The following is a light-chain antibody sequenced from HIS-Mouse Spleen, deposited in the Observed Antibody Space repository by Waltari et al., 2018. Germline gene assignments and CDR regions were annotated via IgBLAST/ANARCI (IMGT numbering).Light chain of an antibody. CDR1: SSDVGGYNY. Sequence: QSALTQPRSVSGSPGQSVTISCTGTSSDVGGYNYVSWYQHHPGQAPKLMIYDFSNRPSGVPDRFSGSKSGNTASLTISGLQAEDEADYYCCSYAGSYTGVFGTGTKVTVL. CDR2: DFS. V-gene: IGLV2-11*01. CDR3: CSYAGSYTGV. J-gene: IGLJ1*01.